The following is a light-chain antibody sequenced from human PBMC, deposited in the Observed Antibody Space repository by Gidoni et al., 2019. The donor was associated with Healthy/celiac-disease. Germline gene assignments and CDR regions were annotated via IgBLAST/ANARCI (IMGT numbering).Light chain of an antibody. J-gene: IGKJ1*01. Sequence: IRMTQSPSSFSASTGDRVTITCRASQGFSSYLAWYQQKPGKAPKLLIYAASTLQSGVPSRFSGSGSGTDFTLTISCLQSEDFATYYCQQYYSYPPWTFGQGTKVEIK. CDR3: QQYYSYPPWT. CDR2: AAS. CDR1: QGFSSY. V-gene: IGKV1-8*01.